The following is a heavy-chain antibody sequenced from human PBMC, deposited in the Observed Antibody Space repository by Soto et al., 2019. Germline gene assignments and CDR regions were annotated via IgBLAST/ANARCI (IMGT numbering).Heavy chain of an antibody. CDR2: ISYDGGNK. Sequence: GGSLRLSCAASGLSFNTYGMHWGRQAPGKGLEWVATISYDGGNKFYADSAKGRFTISRDNSKNTLYLQMNSLRANDTAVYYCSKDSSVVAAGSGGWFDPWGQGTLVTVSS. V-gene: IGHV3-30*18. CDR3: SKDSSVVAAGSGGWFDP. J-gene: IGHJ5*02. D-gene: IGHD6-13*01. CDR1: GLSFNTYG.